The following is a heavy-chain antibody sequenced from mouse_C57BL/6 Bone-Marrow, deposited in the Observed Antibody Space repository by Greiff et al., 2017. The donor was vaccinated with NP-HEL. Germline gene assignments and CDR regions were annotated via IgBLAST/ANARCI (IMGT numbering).Heavy chain of an antibody. J-gene: IGHJ3*01. CDR3: ASYGSSYPWFAY. D-gene: IGHD1-1*01. Sequence: VQLQQPGAELVKPGASVKLSCKASGYTFTSYWMHWVKQRPGRGLEWIGRIDPNRGGTKYNEKFKSKATLTVDKPSSTAYMQLSSLTSEDSAVYYCASYGSSYPWFAYWGQGTLVTVSA. CDR1: GYTFTSYW. V-gene: IGHV1-72*01. CDR2: IDPNRGGT.